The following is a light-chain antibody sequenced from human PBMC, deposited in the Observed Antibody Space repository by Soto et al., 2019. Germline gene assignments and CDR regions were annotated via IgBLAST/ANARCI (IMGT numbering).Light chain of an antibody. Sequence: DVQMTQSPSSLSASVGDRVTISCRASQSINNYLNWYQHKPGKAPKLLIYAASTLQSGVPSRFSGGGSGTHFTLTISSLQAEDFATYYCQQRYSFGPGTKVEIK. CDR1: QSINNY. V-gene: IGKV1-39*01. CDR2: AAS. J-gene: IGKJ3*01. CDR3: QQRYS.